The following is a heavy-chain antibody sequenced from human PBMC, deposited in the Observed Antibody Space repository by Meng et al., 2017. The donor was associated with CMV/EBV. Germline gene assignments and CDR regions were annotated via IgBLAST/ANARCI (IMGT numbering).Heavy chain of an antibody. V-gene: IGHV3-21*01. CDR1: GFTFSSYS. J-gene: IGHJ5*02. Sequence: GGSLRLSCAASGFTFSSYSMNWVRRAPGKGLEWVSSISSSSSYIYYADSVKGRFTISRDNAKNSLYLQMNSLRAEDTAVYYCARLGGDIVLMNAWGQGTLVTVSS. CDR3: ARLGGDIVLMNA. D-gene: IGHD2-8*01. CDR2: ISSSSSYI.